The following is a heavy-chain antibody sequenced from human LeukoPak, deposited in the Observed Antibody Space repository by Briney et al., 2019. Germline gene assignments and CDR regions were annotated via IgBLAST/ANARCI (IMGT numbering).Heavy chain of an antibody. D-gene: IGHD2-15*01. J-gene: IGHJ4*02. CDR2: INHSGST. CDR1: GGSFSGYY. CDR3: ARAQYQGYCSGGSCHYYFDY. Sequence: PSETLSLTCAVYGGSFSGYYWSWIRQPPGKGLEWIGEINHSGSTNYNPSLKSRVTISVDTSKNQFSLKLSSVTAADTAVYYCARAQYQGYCSGGSCHYYFDYWGQGTLVTVSS. V-gene: IGHV4-34*01.